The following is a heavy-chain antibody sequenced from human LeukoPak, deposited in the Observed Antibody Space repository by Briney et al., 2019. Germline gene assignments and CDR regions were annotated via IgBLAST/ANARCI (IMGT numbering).Heavy chain of an antibody. V-gene: IGHV1-18*01. CDR1: GYSFTSFG. CDR2: ISAYNGNT. CDR3: ARVWKTSSYYFDY. J-gene: IGHJ4*02. D-gene: IGHD1-1*01. Sequence: ALVKVSCKASGYSFTSFGISWVRQAPGQGLEWMGWISAYNGNTNYLQKFQGRVTMTTDISTSTVYMELRSLRSDDTAVYYCARVWKTSSYYFDYWGQGTLVTVSS.